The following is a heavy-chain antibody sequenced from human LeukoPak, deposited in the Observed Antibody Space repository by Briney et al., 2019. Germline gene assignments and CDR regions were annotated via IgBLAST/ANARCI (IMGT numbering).Heavy chain of an antibody. D-gene: IGHD5-18*01. J-gene: IGHJ6*02. CDR2: IGGSGGGT. CDR3: AKDMAYSYGNSYYYYGMDV. CDR1: GFTFSSYA. Sequence: GGSLRLSCAASGFTFSSYAMSWVRQAPGKGLEWVSAIGGSGGGTYYADSVKGRFTISRGNSKNTLYLQMNSLRAEDTAVYYCAKDMAYSYGNSYYYYGMDVWGQGTTVTVSS. V-gene: IGHV3-23*01.